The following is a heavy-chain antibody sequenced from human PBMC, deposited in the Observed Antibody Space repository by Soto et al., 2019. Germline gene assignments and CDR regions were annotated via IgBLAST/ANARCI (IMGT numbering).Heavy chain of an antibody. D-gene: IGHD6-19*01. J-gene: IGHJ4*02. CDR1: GGTFSSYA. CDR3: ARGDSSSGQGAWDY. Sequence: QVQLVQSGAEVKKPGSSVKVSCKASGGTFSSYAISWVRQAPGQALEWMGGIIPIFGTANYAQKFQGRVTITAGESKRTAYMELSSLRSEDTAVYYCARGDSSSGQGAWDYWGQGTLVTVSS. CDR2: IIPIFGTA. V-gene: IGHV1-69*01.